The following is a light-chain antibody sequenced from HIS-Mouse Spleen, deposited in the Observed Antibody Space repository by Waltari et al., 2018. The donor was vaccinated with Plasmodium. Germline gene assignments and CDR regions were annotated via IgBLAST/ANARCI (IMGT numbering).Light chain of an antibody. CDR3: LQDYNYPYT. CDR2: AAS. J-gene: IGKJ2*01. V-gene: IGKV1-6*01. Sequence: AIQMTQSPSSLSPSVGDRVTITCRASQGIRNDLGWYHQKPGKAPKLLISAASSLQSGVPSRFSGSGSGTDFTLTISSLQPEDFATYYCLQDYNYPYTFGQGTKLEIK. CDR1: QGIRND.